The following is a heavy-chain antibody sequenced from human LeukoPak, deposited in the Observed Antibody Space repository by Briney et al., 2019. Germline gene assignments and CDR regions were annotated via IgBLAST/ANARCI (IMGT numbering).Heavy chain of an antibody. J-gene: IGHJ4*02. CDR3: AKDQKPYCSSTSCYPYGGFDY. CDR1: GFTFSSYA. V-gene: IGHV3-30*04. D-gene: IGHD2-2*01. CDR2: ISYDGSNK. Sequence: PGGSLRLSCAASGFTFSSYAMHWVRQAPGKGLEWVAVISYDGSNKYYADSVKGRFTISRDSSKNTLYLQMNSLRAEDTAVYYCAKDQKPYCSSTSCYPYGGFDYWGQGTLVTVSS.